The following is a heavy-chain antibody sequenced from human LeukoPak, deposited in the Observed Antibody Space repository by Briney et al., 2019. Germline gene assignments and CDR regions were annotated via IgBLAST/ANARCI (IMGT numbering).Heavy chain of an antibody. J-gene: IGHJ4*02. CDR3: ARHMDNWNYCFDY. V-gene: IGHV4-39*01. CDR1: GGSISSSSYY. CDR2: IYYSGST. D-gene: IGHD1-7*01. Sequence: PSETLSLTCTVSGGSISSSSYYWGWIRQPPGKGREWIGSIYYSGSTYYNPSLKSRVTISVDTSKNQFSLKLSSVTAADTAVYYCARHMDNWNYCFDYWGQGTLVTVSS.